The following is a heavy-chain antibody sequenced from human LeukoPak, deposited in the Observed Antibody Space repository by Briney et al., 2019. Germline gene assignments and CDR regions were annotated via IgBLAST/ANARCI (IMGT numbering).Heavy chain of an antibody. CDR1: GSSISSGGYY. D-gene: IGHD3-9*01. V-gene: IGHV4-31*03. Sequence: SQTLSLTCTVSGSSISSGGYYWSWIRQHPGKGLEWIGYIYYSGSTYYNPSLKSRVTISVDTSKNQFSLKLSSVTAADTAVYYCARDWQQYDILTGYYYYGMGVWGQGTTVTVSS. J-gene: IGHJ6*02. CDR2: IYYSGST. CDR3: ARDWQQYDILTGYYYYGMGV.